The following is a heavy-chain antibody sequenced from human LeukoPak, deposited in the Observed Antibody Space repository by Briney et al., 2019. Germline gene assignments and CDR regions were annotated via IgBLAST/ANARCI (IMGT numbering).Heavy chain of an antibody. J-gene: IGHJ4*02. D-gene: IGHD3-10*01. Sequence: PGGSLRLSCAASGFPFSSYTMNWVRQAPGKGLEWVSFISGGSSFIYYADSVKGRFTISRDNAKNSLYLQMTSLRAEDTAVYYCARDLSYGSGDYWGQGILVTVSS. V-gene: IGHV3-21*01. CDR1: GFPFSSYT. CDR2: ISGGSSFI. CDR3: ARDLSYGSGDY.